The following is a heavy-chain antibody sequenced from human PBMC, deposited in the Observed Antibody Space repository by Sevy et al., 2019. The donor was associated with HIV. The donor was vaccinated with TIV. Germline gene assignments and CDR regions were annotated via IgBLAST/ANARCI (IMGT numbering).Heavy chain of an antibody. CDR1: GYTFTSYG. D-gene: IGHD6-19*01. Sequence: GASVKVSCKASGYTFTSYGISWVRQAPGQGLEWMGWISAYNGNTNYAQKLQGRVTMTTDTSTSTAYMELRSLRSDDTAVYYCARQGPEQWLVMHYYYYGMDVWGQGTTVTVSS. J-gene: IGHJ6*02. CDR2: ISAYNGNT. V-gene: IGHV1-18*01. CDR3: ARQGPEQWLVMHYYYYGMDV.